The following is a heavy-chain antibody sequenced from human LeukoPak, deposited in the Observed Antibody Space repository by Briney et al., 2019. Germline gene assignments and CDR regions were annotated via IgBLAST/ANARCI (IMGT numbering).Heavy chain of an antibody. CDR2: SIPIFGTV. CDR3: ARVVDSGSDPGIYFDY. CDR1: GGTFSTDA. D-gene: IGHD1-26*01. J-gene: IGHJ4*02. V-gene: IGHV1-69*13. Sequence: SVKVSCKASGGTFSTDAITWVRQAPGQGLEWMGGSIPIFGTVNYAQKFQGRVTITADESTSTGYMELSSLRFEDTAVYYCARVVDSGSDPGIYFDYWGQGTLVTDSS.